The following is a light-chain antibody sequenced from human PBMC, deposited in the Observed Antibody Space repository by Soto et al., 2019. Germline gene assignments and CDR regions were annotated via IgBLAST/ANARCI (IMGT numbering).Light chain of an antibody. V-gene: IGLV4-69*01. CDR2: LNSDGSH. CDR3: QTWVTGIHI. Sequence: QLVLTQSPSASASLGASVKLTCTLSSGHSNYAIAWHQQQPEKGPRFLMKLNSDGSHSKGDGIPDRFSGSSSGAKRYLTISTLQSEDEADYYCQTWVTGIHIFGGGTKLTVL. CDR1: SGHSNYA. J-gene: IGLJ2*01.